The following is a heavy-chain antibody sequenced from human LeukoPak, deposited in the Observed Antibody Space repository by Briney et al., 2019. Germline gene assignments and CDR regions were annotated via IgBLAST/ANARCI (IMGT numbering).Heavy chain of an antibody. CDR3: ASSSLLVSFGEDYMDV. V-gene: IGHV1-69*13. Sequence: GASVKVSCKASGGTFSSYAISWVRQAPGQGLEWMGGIIPIFGTANYAQKFQGRVTITADESTSTAYMELGRLRSDDTAVYYCASSSLLVSFGEDYMDVWGKGTTVTISS. CDR2: IIPIFGTA. J-gene: IGHJ6*03. CDR1: GGTFSSYA. D-gene: IGHD3-10*01.